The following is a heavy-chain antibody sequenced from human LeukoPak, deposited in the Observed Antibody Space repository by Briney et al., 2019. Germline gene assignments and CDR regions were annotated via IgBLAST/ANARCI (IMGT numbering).Heavy chain of an antibody. J-gene: IGHJ4*02. CDR2: IRYDGSNK. V-gene: IGHV3-30*02. CDR3: AWQTTFDFWRVDY. D-gene: IGHD3-3*01. Sequence: PGGSLRLSCAASGFTFSSYNIHWVRQAPGKGLEWVAFIRYDGSNKYYAESVKGRFTISRDNSNNALYLQMNSLKTEDTAVYYCAWQTTFDFWRVDYWGLGTLVTVSS. CDR1: GFTFSSYN.